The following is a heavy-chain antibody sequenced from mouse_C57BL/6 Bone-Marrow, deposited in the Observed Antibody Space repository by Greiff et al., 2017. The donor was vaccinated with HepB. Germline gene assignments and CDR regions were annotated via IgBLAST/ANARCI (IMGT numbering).Heavy chain of an antibody. CDR3: ARASFYDYDKAFAY. Sequence: EVMLVESGGDLVKPGGSLKLSCAASGFTFSSYGMSWVRQTPDKRLEWVATISSGGSYTYYPDSVKGRFTISRDNAKNTLYLQMSSLKSEDTAMYYCARASFYDYDKAFAYWGQGTLVTVSA. CDR2: ISSGGSYT. V-gene: IGHV5-6*02. J-gene: IGHJ3*01. CDR1: GFTFSSYG. D-gene: IGHD2-4*01.